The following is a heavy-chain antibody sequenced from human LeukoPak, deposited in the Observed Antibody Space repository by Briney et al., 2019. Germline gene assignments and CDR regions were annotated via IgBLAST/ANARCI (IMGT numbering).Heavy chain of an antibody. CDR2: ISRSSNYI. CDR1: GFTFSTYN. J-gene: IGHJ5*02. D-gene: IGHD5-24*01. Sequence: AGGSLRLSCAASGFTFSTYNMNWVRQAPGKGLEWVSSISRSSNYIYYADSVRGRFTISRDNAKNSLYLQMNSLRAEDTAVYYCARGVEMATIPNWFDPWGQGTLVTVSS. CDR3: ARGVEMATIPNWFDP. V-gene: IGHV3-21*01.